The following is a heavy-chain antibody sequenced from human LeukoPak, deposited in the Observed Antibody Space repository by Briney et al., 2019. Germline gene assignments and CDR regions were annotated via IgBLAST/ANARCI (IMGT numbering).Heavy chain of an antibody. V-gene: IGHV3-66*01. D-gene: IGHD3-22*01. CDR2: IYSGGST. CDR3: ARAVVAVTWRSNWFDP. Sequence: GGSLRLSCAVSGFTVSTYYMSWVRQVPGKGLEWVSVIYSGGSTYYAASVKGRFTISRDNSKNTPYLQMNSLRAEDTAVYYCARAVVAVTWRSNWFDPWGQGTLVTVSS. CDR1: GFTVSTYY. J-gene: IGHJ5*02.